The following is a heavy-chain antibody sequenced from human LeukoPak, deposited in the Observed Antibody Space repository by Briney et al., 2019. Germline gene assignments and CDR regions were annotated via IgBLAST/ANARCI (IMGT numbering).Heavy chain of an antibody. V-gene: IGHV4-59*01. CDR2: IYYSGST. CDR3: ARDLGGGHDY. Sequence: SETLSLTCTVSGGSISSYYRSWIRQPPGKGLEWIGYIYYSGSTNYNPSLKSRVTISVDTSKNQFSLKLSSVTAADTAVYYCARDLGGGHDYWGQGTLVTVSS. J-gene: IGHJ4*02. CDR1: GGSISSYY. D-gene: IGHD2-15*01.